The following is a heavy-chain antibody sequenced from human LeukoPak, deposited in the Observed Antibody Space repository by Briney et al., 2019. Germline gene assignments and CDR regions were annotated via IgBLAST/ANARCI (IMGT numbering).Heavy chain of an antibody. J-gene: IGHJ5*02. CDR3: ARDQTASWPYNWFDP. V-gene: IGHV3-7*01. D-gene: IGHD6-13*01. CDR2: IKQDGSEK. Sequence: WVANIKQDGSEKYYVDSVKGRFTISRDNAKNSLYLQMNSLRAEDTAVYYCARDQTASWPYNWFDPWGQGTLVTVSS.